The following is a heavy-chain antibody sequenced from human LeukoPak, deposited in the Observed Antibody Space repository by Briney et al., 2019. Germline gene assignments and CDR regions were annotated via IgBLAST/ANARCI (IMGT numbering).Heavy chain of an antibody. J-gene: IGHJ1*01. CDR2: IYYSGST. V-gene: IGHV4-39*01. D-gene: IGHD3-22*01. Sequence: SETLSLTRTVSGGSLSSSSYYWGWIRQPPGKGLEWIGSIYYSGSTYYNLSLKSRVTISVDTSKNQFSLKLSSVTAADTAVYYCARHSTKEVEYYYDSSGYRPTEYFQHWGQGTLVTVSS. CDR3: ARHSTKEVEYYYDSSGYRPTEYFQH. CDR1: GGSLSSSSYY.